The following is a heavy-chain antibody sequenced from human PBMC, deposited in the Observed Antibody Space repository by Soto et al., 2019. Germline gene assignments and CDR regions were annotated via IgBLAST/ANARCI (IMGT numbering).Heavy chain of an antibody. CDR2: IIPIFGTA. J-gene: IGHJ6*02. D-gene: IGHD3-3*01. Sequence: QVQLVQSGAEVKKPGSSVKVSCKASGGTFSSYAISWVRQAPGQGLEWMGGIIPIFGTANYAQKFQGRVTSTADESTSTAYMELSSLRSEDTAVYYCASTPEFWSGYYPRGYYGMDVWGQGTTVTVSS. CDR1: GGTFSSYA. CDR3: ASTPEFWSGYYPRGYYGMDV. V-gene: IGHV1-69*01.